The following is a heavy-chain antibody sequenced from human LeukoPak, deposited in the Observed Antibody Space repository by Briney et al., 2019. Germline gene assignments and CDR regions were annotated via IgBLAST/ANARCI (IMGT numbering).Heavy chain of an antibody. CDR3: ARAGRRLFGVLIPLSFDY. D-gene: IGHD3-3*01. J-gene: IGHJ4*02. Sequence: SVKVSCKASGGTFSSYAISWVRQAPGQGLEWMGGIIPIFGTANYAQKFQGRVTITADESTSTVYMELSSLRSEDTAVYYCARAGRRLFGVLIPLSFDYWGQGTPVTVSS. CDR1: GGTFSSYA. V-gene: IGHV1-69*13. CDR2: IIPIFGTA.